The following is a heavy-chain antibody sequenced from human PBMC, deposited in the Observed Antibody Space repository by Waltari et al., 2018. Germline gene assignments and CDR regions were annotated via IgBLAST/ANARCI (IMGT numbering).Heavy chain of an antibody. J-gene: IGHJ4*02. CDR2: INPNSGGT. CDR3: ARAAWAPRGATPRPVHY. V-gene: IGHV1-2*02. Sequence: QVQLVQSGAEVKKPGASVKVSCKASGYTFTGYYMHCVRQAPGQGLEWMGWINPNSGGTNYAQKFQGRVTMTRDTSISTAYMELSRLRSDDTAVYYCARAAWAPRGATPRPVHYWGQGTLVTVSS. D-gene: IGHD1-26*01. CDR1: GYTFTGYY.